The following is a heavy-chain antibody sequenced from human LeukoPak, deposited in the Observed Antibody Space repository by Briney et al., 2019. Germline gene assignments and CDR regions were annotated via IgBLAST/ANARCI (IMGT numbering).Heavy chain of an antibody. CDR2: IWYDGRTK. Sequence: GGSLRLSCAVSGFTFSNYGMHWVRQAPGKGLEWVALIWYDGRTKFHADSVKGRFTISRDNSKNTLYLQMDSLRDEDTAVYYCAREWGRIAVAGGPGYWGQGTRVTVSS. V-gene: IGHV3-33*01. J-gene: IGHJ4*02. D-gene: IGHD6-19*01. CDR1: GFTFSNYG. CDR3: AREWGRIAVAGGPGY.